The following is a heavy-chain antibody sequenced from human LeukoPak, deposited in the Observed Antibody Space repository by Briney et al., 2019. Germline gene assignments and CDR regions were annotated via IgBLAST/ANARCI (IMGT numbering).Heavy chain of an antibody. V-gene: IGHV3-48*01. J-gene: IGHJ6*03. CDR3: ARTYDHTGSHYYYYMDV. D-gene: IGHD3-22*01. CDR2: ISSGSDTI. Sequence: GGSLRLSCAASGFTFNSYAMSWVRQAPGQGLEWVSFISSGSDTIYYADSVKGRFTIPRDNAKNSLSLQMNSLSAEDTAVYFCARTYDHTGSHYYYYMDVWGKGTTVTVSS. CDR1: GFTFNSYA.